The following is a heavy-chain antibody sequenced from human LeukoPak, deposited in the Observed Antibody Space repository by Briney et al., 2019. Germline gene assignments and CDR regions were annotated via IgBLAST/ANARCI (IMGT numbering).Heavy chain of an antibody. CDR1: GYTFTDYG. Sequence: ASVKVSCKASGYTFTDYGISWVRQAPGRGLEWMGWISAFNGNTNYAQKLQGRVTMTTDTSTSTAYMELRGLRSDDTAVYYCARAGAAVTTHFDYWGQGTLVTVSS. CDR2: ISAFNGNT. V-gene: IGHV1-18*01. D-gene: IGHD4-17*01. CDR3: ARAGAAVTTHFDY. J-gene: IGHJ4*02.